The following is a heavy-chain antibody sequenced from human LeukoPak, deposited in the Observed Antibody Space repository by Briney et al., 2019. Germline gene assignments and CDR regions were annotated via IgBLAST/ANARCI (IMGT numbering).Heavy chain of an antibody. CDR2: IIPIFGTA. Sequence: ASVKVSCKASGGTFSSYAISWVRQAPGQGLEWMGGIIPIFGTANYAQKFQGRVTITTDESTSTAYMELSSLRSEDTAVYYCARYHHAQLARSFDYWGQGTLVTVSS. CDR1: GGTFSSYA. V-gene: IGHV1-69*05. D-gene: IGHD6-13*01. CDR3: ARYHHAQLARSFDY. J-gene: IGHJ4*02.